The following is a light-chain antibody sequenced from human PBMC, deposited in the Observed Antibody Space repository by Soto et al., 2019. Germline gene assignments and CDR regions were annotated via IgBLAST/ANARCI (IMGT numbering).Light chain of an antibody. CDR1: QSVSSY. CDR3: QQYGRSEIT. Sequence: EVVLTQFPATLSLSPGDGATLSCRASQSVSSYLAWYQQKRGQAPRLLIYDSSNRATGIPDRFSGSGSGTDFTLAISRLEPEDFAVYYCQQYGRSEITFGQGTRLEIK. J-gene: IGKJ5*01. V-gene: IGKV3-20*01. CDR2: DSS.